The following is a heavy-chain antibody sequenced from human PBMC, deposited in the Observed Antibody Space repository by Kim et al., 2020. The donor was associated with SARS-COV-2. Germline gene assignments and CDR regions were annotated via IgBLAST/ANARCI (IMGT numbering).Heavy chain of an antibody. V-gene: IGHV1-46*01. CDR3: TKYSGRNPFDY. J-gene: IGHJ4*02. CDR2: INTSDGIT. D-gene: IGHD1-26*01. CDR1: GYTFTSYF. Sequence: ASVKVSCKASGYTFTSYFMHWVRQAPGQGLEWMGIINTSDGITNYAQKFQGTVTMTRDTSTSTVYMELSSLRSEDTAVYYCTKYSGRNPFDYWGQGTLVT.